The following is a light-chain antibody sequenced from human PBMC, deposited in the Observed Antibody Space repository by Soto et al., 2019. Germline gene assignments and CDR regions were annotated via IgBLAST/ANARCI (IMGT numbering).Light chain of an antibody. V-gene: IGLV2-11*01. J-gene: IGLJ1*01. CDR2: DVS. CDR1: SSDIGGYDS. Sequence: QSALTQSPSASGSPGQSVTISCTGTSSDIGGYDSVSWYQQHPGKAPKVMIYDVSKRPSGVPDRFSGSKSGNTAALTISGLQAEDEAEYFCSSYAGSYTWIFGSGTKLTVL. CDR3: SSYAGSYTWI.